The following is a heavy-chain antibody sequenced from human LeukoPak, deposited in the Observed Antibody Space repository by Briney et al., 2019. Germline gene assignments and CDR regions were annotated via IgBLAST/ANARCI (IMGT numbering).Heavy chain of an antibody. CDR1: GFSLSTSGVG. J-gene: IGHJ3*02. V-gene: IGHV2-5*02. Sequence: SGPTLVKPTQTLTLTCTFSGFSLSTSGVGVGWIRQPPGKALEWLALIYWDDDKRYSPSMKSRLTITKDTSKNQVVFTMTNMDPADTATYYCAHRQGGTYAFDIWGQGTMVTVSS. CDR3: AHRQGGTYAFDI. CDR2: IYWDDDK. D-gene: IGHD1-26*01.